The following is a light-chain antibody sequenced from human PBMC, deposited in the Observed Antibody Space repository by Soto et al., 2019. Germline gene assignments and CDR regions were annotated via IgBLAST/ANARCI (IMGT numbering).Light chain of an antibody. Sequence: DVQMTKSPSTLSASVGDRVTITCRASQSISGWLAWYQQRPGKAPKLMIYKASTLETGVPSRFSGSGSGTEFTLTINNLQPDDFATYYCQQYDGYSRTFGQGTKVDIK. CDR1: QSISGW. J-gene: IGKJ1*01. CDR2: KAS. V-gene: IGKV1-5*03. CDR3: QQYDGYSRT.